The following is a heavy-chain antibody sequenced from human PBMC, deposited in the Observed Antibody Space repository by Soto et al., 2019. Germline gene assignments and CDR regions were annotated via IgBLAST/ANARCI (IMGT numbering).Heavy chain of an antibody. Sequence: GGSLRLSCAASGFTFSNAWMSWVRQAPGKGLEWVGRIKSKTDGGTTDYAAPVKGRFTISRDDSKNTLYLQMNSLKTEDTAVYYCTTEPSRGVRITMVRGVIENPGGRVNFDYWGQGTLVTVSS. D-gene: IGHD3-10*01. CDR3: TTEPSRGVRITMVRGVIENPGGRVNFDY. CDR1: GFTFSNAW. CDR2: IKSKTDGGTT. J-gene: IGHJ4*02. V-gene: IGHV3-15*01.